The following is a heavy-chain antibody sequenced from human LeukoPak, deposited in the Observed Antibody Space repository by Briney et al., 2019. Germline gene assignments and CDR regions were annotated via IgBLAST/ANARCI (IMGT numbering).Heavy chain of an antibody. J-gene: IGHJ4*02. CDR2: INSDGSWT. Sequence: GGSLRLSCAASGNYWMHWVRQAPGKGLVWVSHINSDGSWTSYADSVKGRFTISKDNAKNTVYLQMNSLRAKDTAVYYCVSFYETYWGRGTLVTVSS. CDR1: GNYW. CDR3: VSFYETY. V-gene: IGHV3-74*01. D-gene: IGHD2/OR15-2a*01.